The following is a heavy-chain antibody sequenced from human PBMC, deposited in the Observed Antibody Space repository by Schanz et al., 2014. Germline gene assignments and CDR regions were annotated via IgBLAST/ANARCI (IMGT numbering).Heavy chain of an antibody. CDR3: AKDMNREATAPES. CDR1: GFTFNSYG. V-gene: IGHV3-NL1*01. Sequence: QVQLVESGGGVVQPGRSLRLSCAASGFTFNSYGMHWVRQAPGKGLEWVSAINTADTTYYADSVKGRFTVSRDNSKNTVYLHMNSLRDEDTAVYYCAKDMNREATAPESWGQGTLVVVSS. J-gene: IGHJ5*02. CDR2: INTADTT. D-gene: IGHD5-12*01.